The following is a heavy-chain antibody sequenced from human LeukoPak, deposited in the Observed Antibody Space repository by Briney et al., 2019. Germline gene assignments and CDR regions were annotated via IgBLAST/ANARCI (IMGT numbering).Heavy chain of an antibody. J-gene: IGHJ4*02. CDR1: GYTFTSYG. Sequence: ASVKFSCKASGYTFTSYGISWVRQAPGQGLEWMGWINPNCGGTNYAQKFQGRVTMTRDTSISTAYMELSRLRSDDTAVYYCARGYSGSYFDYWGQGTLVTVSS. V-gene: IGHV1-2*02. CDR2: INPNCGGT. D-gene: IGHD1-26*01. CDR3: ARGYSGSYFDY.